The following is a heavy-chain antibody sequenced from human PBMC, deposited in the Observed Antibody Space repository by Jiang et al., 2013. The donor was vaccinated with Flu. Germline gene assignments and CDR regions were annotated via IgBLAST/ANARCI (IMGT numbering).Heavy chain of an antibody. J-gene: IGHJ6*02. CDR1: GFSITTRGVG. CDR3: AHLLHYDGSGRSREDYNYYGMDV. D-gene: IGHD3-10*01. V-gene: IGHV2-5*02. CDR2: IYWDDDK. Sequence: VKPTQTLTVTCSFSGFSITTRGVGVGWIRQPPGKALEWLGIIYWDDDKRYSPSLESRLTITADTSESRVVLTMTHVDPVDTATYYCAHLLHYDGSGRSREDYNYYGMDVWGQGTTVTVSS.